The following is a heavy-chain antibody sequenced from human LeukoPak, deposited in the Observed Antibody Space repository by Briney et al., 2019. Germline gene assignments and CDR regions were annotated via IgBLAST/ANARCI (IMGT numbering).Heavy chain of an antibody. D-gene: IGHD3-22*01. J-gene: IGHJ5*02. CDR1: GYTFTAYY. CDR3: ARSLGWDYYDSSGHFNWFDP. V-gene: IGHV1-8*03. Sequence: ASVKVSCRASGYTFTAYYIHWMRQAPGQGLEWMGWMNPNSGNTGYAQKFQGRVTITRNTSISTAYMELSSLRSEDTAVYYCARSLGWDYYDSSGHFNWFDPWGQGTLVTVSS. CDR2: MNPNSGNT.